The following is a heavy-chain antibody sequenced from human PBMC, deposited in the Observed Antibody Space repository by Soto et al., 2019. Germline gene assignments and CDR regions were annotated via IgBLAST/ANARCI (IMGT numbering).Heavy chain of an antibody. CDR1: GYTFNSYG. Sequence: GASVKVSCKASGYTFNSYGITWVRQAPGQGLEWMGWISAYNGNTNYAQKFQGRVTMTRDTSTSTVYMELSSLRSEDTAVYYCAREEDDYGIDYWGQGTLVTVSS. CDR2: ISAYNGNT. CDR3: AREEDDYGIDY. J-gene: IGHJ4*02. V-gene: IGHV1-18*01. D-gene: IGHD4-17*01.